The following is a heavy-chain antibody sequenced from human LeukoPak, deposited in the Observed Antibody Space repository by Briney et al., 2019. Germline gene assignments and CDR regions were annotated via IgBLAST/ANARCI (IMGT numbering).Heavy chain of an antibody. D-gene: IGHD2/OR15-2a*01. Sequence: SETLSLTCAVSGGSISSGGYSWSWLRQPPGRGLEWIGYIYHSGSTYDNPSLKSRVTISVDTSKNQFSLKLSSVTAADTAVYYCARSLIGYFDLWGRGTLVTVSS. CDR3: ARSLIGYFDL. CDR1: GGSISSGGYS. V-gene: IGHV4-30-2*01. J-gene: IGHJ2*01. CDR2: IYHSGST.